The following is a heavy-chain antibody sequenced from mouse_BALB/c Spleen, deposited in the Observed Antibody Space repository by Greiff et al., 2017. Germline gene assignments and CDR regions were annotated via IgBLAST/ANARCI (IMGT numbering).Heavy chain of an antibody. CDR3: ARQSTIYSMDY. D-gene: IGHD2-1*01. Sequence: EVQRVESGAELVKPGASVKLSCTASGFNIKDTYMHWVKQRPEQGLEWIGRIDPANGNTKYDPKFQGKATITADTSSNPAYLQLSSLTSEDTAVYYCARQSTIYSMDYWGQGTSVTVSS. CDR1: GFNIKDTY. CDR2: IDPANGNT. V-gene: IGHV14-3*02. J-gene: IGHJ4*01.